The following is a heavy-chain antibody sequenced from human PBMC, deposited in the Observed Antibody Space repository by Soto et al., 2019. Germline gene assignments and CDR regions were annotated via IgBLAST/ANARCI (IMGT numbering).Heavy chain of an antibody. J-gene: IGHJ3*02. V-gene: IGHV1-2*02. Sequence: QLHLVQSGAVVKKPGASVTVSCSASGYPVTAYYMHWVRQAPGRGLEWMGGINPATGAAKYTQTFQGRVTMPRDTSTGPVFMALSGLTSEDPAFFYCARGGGVGVAGSAAFDMWGQGTLVTVSS. CDR1: GYPVTAYY. D-gene: IGHD3-3*01. CDR3: ARGGGVGVAGSAAFDM. CDR2: INPATGAA.